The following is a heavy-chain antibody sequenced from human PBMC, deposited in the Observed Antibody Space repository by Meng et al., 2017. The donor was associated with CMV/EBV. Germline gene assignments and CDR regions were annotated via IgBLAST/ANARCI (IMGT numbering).Heavy chain of an antibody. J-gene: IGHJ4*02. CDR3: ARAGVPG. V-gene: IGHV1-2*02. CDR1: GYTFTGYY. CDR2: INPNSGGT. D-gene: IGHD2-8*01. Sequence: VKVSCKASGYTFTGYYMHWVRQVPGQGLEWMGCINPNSGGTRYAQKFQGRVTMTRDMSINTGYMELSRLRLDDTAIYYCARAGVPGWGQGTLVTVSS.